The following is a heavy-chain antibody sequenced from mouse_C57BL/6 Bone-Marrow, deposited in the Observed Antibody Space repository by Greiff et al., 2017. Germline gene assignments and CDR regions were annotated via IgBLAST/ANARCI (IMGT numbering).Heavy chain of an antibody. CDR2: IYPRSGNT. V-gene: IGHV1-81*01. Sequence: QVQLQQSGAELARPGASVKLSCKASGYTFTSYGISWVKQRTGQGLEWIGEIYPRSGNTYYNEKFKGKATLTADKSSSTAYMELRSLTSDDSAVCGCARLGPLAWFAYWGQGTLVTVSA. J-gene: IGHJ3*01. CDR1: GYTFTSYG. CDR3: ARLGPLAWFAY.